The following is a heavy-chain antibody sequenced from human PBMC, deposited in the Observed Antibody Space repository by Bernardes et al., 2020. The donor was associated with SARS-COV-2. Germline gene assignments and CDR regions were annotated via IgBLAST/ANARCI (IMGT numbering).Heavy chain of an antibody. J-gene: IGHJ4*02. CDR1: GYTFTSYD. CDR3: ASVTYSSGSDFDY. CDR2: MNPNSGNT. V-gene: IGHV1-8*01. D-gene: IGHD6-19*01. Sequence: ASVKVSCKASGYTFTSYDINWVRQATGQGLEWMGWMNPNSGNTGYAQKFQGRVTMTRNTSISTAYMELSSLRSDDTAVYYCASVTYSSGSDFDYWGQGTLVTVSS.